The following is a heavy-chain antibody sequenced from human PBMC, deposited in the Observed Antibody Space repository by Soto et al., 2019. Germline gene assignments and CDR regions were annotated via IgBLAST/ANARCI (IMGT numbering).Heavy chain of an antibody. J-gene: IGHJ5*02. CDR2: LSRSGGAT. Sequence: PGGSLRLSCTASGFNTRFYSMSWVRQTPGKGLEWVAALSRSGGATYYADSVRGRFTISRDASKDTLFLQMRNLRAEDTAIYSCAKGEMSTIRNSLDPSGQGTLVTVSS. D-gene: IGHD1-1*01. V-gene: IGHV3-23*01. CDR1: GFNTRFYS. CDR3: AKGEMSTIRNSLDP.